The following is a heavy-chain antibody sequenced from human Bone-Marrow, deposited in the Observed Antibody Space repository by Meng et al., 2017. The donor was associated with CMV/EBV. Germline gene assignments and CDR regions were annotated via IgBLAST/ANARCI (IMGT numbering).Heavy chain of an antibody. D-gene: IGHD2-21*01. CDR2: ISSSGSTI. J-gene: IGHJ6*02. CDR1: GFTFSSYE. CDR3: ARDKWYCGGDCYPGMDV. Sequence: GGALRLSFEASGFTFSSYEMNWVRQAPGKGLEWVSYISSSGSTIYYADSVKGRFTISRDNAKNSLYMQMNSLRAKDTAVYYCARDKWYCGGDCYPGMDVWGQGTTVTVSS. V-gene: IGHV3-48*03.